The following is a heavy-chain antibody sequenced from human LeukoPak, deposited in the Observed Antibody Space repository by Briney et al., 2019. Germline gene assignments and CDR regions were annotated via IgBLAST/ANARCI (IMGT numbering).Heavy chain of an antibody. CDR2: MNPNSGNT. Sequence: GASVKVSCKASGYTFTSYDINWVRQATGQGLEWMGWMNPNSGNTGYAQKFQGRVAITRNTSISTAYMELSSLRSEDTAVYYCASSSNISPGYGDYDRVAFDIWGQGTMVTVSS. CDR3: ASSSNISPGYGDYDRVAFDI. V-gene: IGHV1-8*03. CDR1: GYTFTSYD. J-gene: IGHJ3*02. D-gene: IGHD4-17*01.